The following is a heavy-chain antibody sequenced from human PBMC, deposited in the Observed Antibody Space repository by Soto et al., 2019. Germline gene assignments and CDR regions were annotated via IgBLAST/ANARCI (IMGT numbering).Heavy chain of an antibody. CDR3: ARVAAAGPTVYYYGMDV. J-gene: IGHJ6*02. Sequence: GGSLRLSCAASGFTFISYAMHWVRQAPGKGLEWVAVISYDGSNKYYADSVKGRFTISRDNSKNTLYLQMNSLRAEDTAVYYCARVAAAGPTVYYYGMDVWGQGTTVTVSS. D-gene: IGHD6-13*01. CDR1: GFTFISYA. CDR2: ISYDGSNK. V-gene: IGHV3-30-3*01.